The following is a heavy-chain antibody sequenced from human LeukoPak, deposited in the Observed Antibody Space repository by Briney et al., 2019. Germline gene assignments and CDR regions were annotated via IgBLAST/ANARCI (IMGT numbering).Heavy chain of an antibody. D-gene: IGHD3-10*01. Sequence: GGSLRLSCEASTFIFSASSMHWVRQAPGEGLQWISSISSSSTYIYYADSVKGRFTISRDNAKNSLYLQMHSLRAEDTAVYYCARGPMVRGVIIRRSKSGYFDSWGQGTLVTVSS. CDR2: ISSSSTYI. CDR3: ARGPMVRGVIIRRSKSGYFDS. CDR1: TFIFSASS. V-gene: IGHV3-21*01. J-gene: IGHJ4*02.